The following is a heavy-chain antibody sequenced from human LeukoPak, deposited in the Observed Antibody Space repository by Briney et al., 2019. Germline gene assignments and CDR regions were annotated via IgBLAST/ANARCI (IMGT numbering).Heavy chain of an antibody. CDR1: GFTFSSYE. CDR3: ARCAYYYGSGYYPYYCYYMDV. J-gene: IGHJ6*03. Sequence: QPGGSLRLSCAASGFTFSSYEMNWVRQAPGKGLEWVSYISSSGSTIYYADSVKGRFTISRDNAKNSLYLQMNSLRAEDTAVYYCARCAYYYGSGYYPYYCYYMDVWGKGTTVTISS. V-gene: IGHV3-48*03. CDR2: ISSSGSTI. D-gene: IGHD3-10*01.